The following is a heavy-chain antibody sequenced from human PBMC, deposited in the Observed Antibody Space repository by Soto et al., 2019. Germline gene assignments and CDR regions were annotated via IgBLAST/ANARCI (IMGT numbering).Heavy chain of an antibody. CDR3: AREGYYDFWSWFDP. J-gene: IGHJ5*02. Sequence: SETLSLTCTVSGGSISSYYWSWIRQPPGKGLEWIGYIYYSGSTNYNPSLKSRVTISVDTSKNQFSLKLSSVTAADTAVYYCAREGYYDFWSWFDPWGQGTLVTVSS. CDR2: IYYSGST. D-gene: IGHD3-3*01. V-gene: IGHV4-59*01. CDR1: GGSISSYY.